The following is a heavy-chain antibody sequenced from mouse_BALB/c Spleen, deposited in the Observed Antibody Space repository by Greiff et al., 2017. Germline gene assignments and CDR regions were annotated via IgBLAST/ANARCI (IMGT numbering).Heavy chain of an antibody. D-gene: IGHD2-1*01. CDR2: ISYDGSN. V-gene: IGHV3-6*02. CDR1: GYSITSGYY. Sequence: VQLQQSGPGLVKPSQSLSLTCSVTGYSITSGYYWNWIRQFPGNKLEWMGYISYDGSNNYNPSLKNRISITRDTSKNQFFLKLNSVTTEDTATYYCAQGGEYYGIYSESWGEGTTLTVSS. CDR3: AQGGEYYGIYSES. J-gene: IGHJ2*01.